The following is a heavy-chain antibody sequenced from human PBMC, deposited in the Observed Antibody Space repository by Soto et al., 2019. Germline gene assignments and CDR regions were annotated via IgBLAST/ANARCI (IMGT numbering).Heavy chain of an antibody. J-gene: IGHJ6*02. CDR2: ISAYNGNT. V-gene: IGHV1-18*01. CDR3: ARAGGSSSSWYYGMDV. D-gene: IGHD6-6*01. Sequence: QVQLVQSGAEVKKPGASVKVSCKASGYTFTSYVIRGVRQAPGQGLEGMGWISAYNGNTNYAQKLQGRVTMTTDTSTSTAYMELRSLRSDDTAVYYCARAGGSSSSWYYGMDVWGQGTTVTVSS. CDR1: GYTFTSYV.